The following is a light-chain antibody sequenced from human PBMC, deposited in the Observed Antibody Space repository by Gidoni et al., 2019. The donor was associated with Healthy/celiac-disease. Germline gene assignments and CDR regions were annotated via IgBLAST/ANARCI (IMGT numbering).Light chain of an antibody. CDR2: DAS. V-gene: IGKV3-11*01. CDR3: QQRYNWPPT. CDR1: QSVSSS. Sequence: EIVFTQSPATLSLSPGERATLSCRASQSVSSSLAWYQHKPGQAPRLLIYDASNRATGIPARFSGSGSGTDFTLTISSLEPEDFAVYYCQQRYNWPPTFGGGTKVEIK. J-gene: IGKJ4*01.